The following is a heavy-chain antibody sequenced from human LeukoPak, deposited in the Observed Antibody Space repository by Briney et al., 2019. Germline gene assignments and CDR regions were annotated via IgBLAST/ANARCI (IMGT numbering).Heavy chain of an antibody. D-gene: IGHD6-13*01. CDR3: ASRSWYSVFDY. CDR2: IYYSGSA. CDR1: GGSINGYY. Sequence: SETLSLTCTVSGGSINGYYWSWIRQPPGKGLEWLGYIYYSGSAKYNPSLKSRVTISVDTSNSQFSLKLSYVTAADTAVYYCASRSWYSVFDYWGQGILVTVSS. J-gene: IGHJ4*02. V-gene: IGHV4-59*01.